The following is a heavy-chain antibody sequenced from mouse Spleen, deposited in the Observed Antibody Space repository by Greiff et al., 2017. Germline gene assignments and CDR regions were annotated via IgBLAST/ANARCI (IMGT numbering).Heavy chain of an antibody. CDR2: ISYDGSN. J-gene: IGHJ2*01. D-gene: IGHD1-1*01. CDR1: GYSITSGYY. Sequence: EVKVEESGPGLVKPSQSLSLTCSVTGYSITSGYYWNWIRQFPGNKLEWMGYISYDGSNNYNPSLKNRISITRDTSKNQFFLKLNSVTTEDTATYYCARVPFTTGFDYWGQGTTLTVSS. V-gene: IGHV3-6*01. CDR3: ARVPFTTGFDY.